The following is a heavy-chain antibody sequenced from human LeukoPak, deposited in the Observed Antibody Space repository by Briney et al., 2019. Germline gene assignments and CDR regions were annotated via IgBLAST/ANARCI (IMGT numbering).Heavy chain of an antibody. D-gene: IGHD5-18*01. V-gene: IGHV4-4*07. J-gene: IGHJ6*02. CDR3: ARDRDTAMVFVKGYYYYGMDV. Sequence: PSETLSLTRTVSGGSISSYYWSWIRQPAGKGLEWIGRIYTSGSTNYNPSLKSRVTMSVDTTKNQFSLKLSSVTAADTAVYYCARDRDTAMVFVKGYYYYGMDVWGQGTTVTVSS. CDR1: GGSISSYY. CDR2: IYTSGST.